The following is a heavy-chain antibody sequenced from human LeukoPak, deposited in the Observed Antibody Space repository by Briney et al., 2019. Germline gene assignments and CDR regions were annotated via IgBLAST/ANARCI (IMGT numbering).Heavy chain of an antibody. D-gene: IGHD6-13*01. CDR3: ARRYSSSWYVGY. CDR1: GGSFSGYY. Sequence: SETLSLTCAVYGGSFSGYYWSWIRQPPGKGLEWIGEINHSGSTNYNPSLKSRVTISADTSKNQFSLKLSSVTAADTAVYYCARRYSSSWYVGYWGQGTLVTVSS. CDR2: INHSGST. V-gene: IGHV4-34*01. J-gene: IGHJ4*02.